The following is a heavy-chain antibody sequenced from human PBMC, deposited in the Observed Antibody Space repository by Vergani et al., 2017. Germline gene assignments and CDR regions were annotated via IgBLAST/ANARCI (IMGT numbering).Heavy chain of an antibody. CDR2: ILPMFGTA. CDR3: ARMTTVTTSGWYYYYGMDV. Sequence: QVQLVQSGAEVKKPGSSVKVSCKASGGTFRTYAIIWVRQAPGQGLEWMGGILPMFGTANYGQKFQGRVTISADESTRTAYMEVSSLRSEDTAVYYCARMTTVTTSGWYYYYGMDVWGQGTTVTVSS. J-gene: IGHJ6*02. V-gene: IGHV1-69*01. CDR1: GGTFRTYA. D-gene: IGHD4-17*01.